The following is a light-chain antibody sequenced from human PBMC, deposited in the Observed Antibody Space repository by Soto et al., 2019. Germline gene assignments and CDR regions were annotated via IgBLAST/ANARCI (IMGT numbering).Light chain of an antibody. J-gene: IGKJ5*01. CDR2: AAS. Sequence: DIQMTQSPSSVSASVGDRVTITCRASQGISSWLAGYQKKPGKAPNLLIYAASSLQSGAPSRFSCSESGTDFTLTISSLQPEDCAIYFCQQANSFPITFGQGTRLEIQ. V-gene: IGKV1-12*01. CDR3: QQANSFPIT. CDR1: QGISSW.